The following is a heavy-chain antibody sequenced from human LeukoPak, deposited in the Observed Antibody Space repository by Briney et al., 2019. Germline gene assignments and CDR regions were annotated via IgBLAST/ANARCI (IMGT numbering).Heavy chain of an antibody. CDR1: GFTFSTHA. CDR3: AKDGYYSSANHFARLHFDL. CDR2: ISGDVQTT. V-gene: IGHV3-23*01. J-gene: IGHJ2*01. Sequence: GGSLRLSCEASGFTFSTHAMNWIRQTPGKGLEWLSVISGDVQTTTYASSVKGRFTISRDNSKNTLYLEMNSLRVEDTAIYYCAKDGYYSSANHFARLHFDLWGRGTRVTVAS. D-gene: IGHD3-3*01.